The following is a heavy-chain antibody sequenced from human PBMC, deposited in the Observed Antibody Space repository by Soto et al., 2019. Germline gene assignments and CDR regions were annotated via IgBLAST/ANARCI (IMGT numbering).Heavy chain of an antibody. CDR2: IYYSGST. CDR1: GGSISSYY. Sequence: SETLSLTCTVSGGSISSYYWSWIRQPPGKGLEWIGYIYYSGSTNYNPSLKSRVTISVDTSKNQFSLKLSSVTAADTAVYYCARARDIVATIDYWGQGTLVTVS. D-gene: IGHD5-12*01. J-gene: IGHJ4*02. V-gene: IGHV4-59*01. CDR3: ARARDIVATIDY.